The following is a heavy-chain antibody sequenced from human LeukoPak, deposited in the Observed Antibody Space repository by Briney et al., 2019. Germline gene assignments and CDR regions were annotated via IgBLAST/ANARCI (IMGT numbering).Heavy chain of an antibody. V-gene: IGHV4-39*01. CDR1: GGSITSSSYY. CDR2: MYYTGST. Sequence: PSVTLSLTCTVSGGSITSSSYYWGWIRQPPGKGLEWIGSMYYTGSTYYNPSLKGRVTTAVDTSKNQFSLKLSSVTAADAAVYYCARLLGGTTNGYFDYWGQGTLLTVS. D-gene: IGHD1-1*01. J-gene: IGHJ4*02. CDR3: ARLLGGTTNGYFDY.